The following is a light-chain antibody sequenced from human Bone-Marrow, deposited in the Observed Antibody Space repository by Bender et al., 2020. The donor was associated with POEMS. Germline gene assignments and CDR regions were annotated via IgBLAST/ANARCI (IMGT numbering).Light chain of an antibody. CDR1: SSNFGNNA. V-gene: IGLV1-44*01. CDR2: SNN. J-gene: IGLJ3*02. CDR3: SSWDDSLSGWV. Sequence: QSVLTQPPSASGTPGQRVTISCSGTSSNFGNNAANWYQHVPGTAPKLLIYSNNQRPSGVPDRFSASTSGTSASLPISGLHSDDEADYYCSSWDDSLSGWVFGGGTKLTVL.